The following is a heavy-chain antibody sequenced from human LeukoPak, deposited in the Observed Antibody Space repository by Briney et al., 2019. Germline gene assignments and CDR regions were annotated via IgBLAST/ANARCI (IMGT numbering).Heavy chain of an antibody. J-gene: IGHJ4*02. CDR3: ARAVGIAAAPYDY. D-gene: IGHD6-13*01. Sequence: SETLSLTCAVYGGSFSGYYWSWIRQPPGKGLEWIGEINHSGSTYYNPSLKSRVTISVDTSKNQFSLKLSSVTAADTAVYYCARAVGIAAAPYDYWGQGTLVTVSS. CDR1: GGSFSGYY. V-gene: IGHV4-34*01. CDR2: INHSGST.